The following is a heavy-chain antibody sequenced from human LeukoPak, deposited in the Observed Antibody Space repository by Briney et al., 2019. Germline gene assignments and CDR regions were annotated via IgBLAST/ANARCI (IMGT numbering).Heavy chain of an antibody. CDR1: GFTFSSYG. J-gene: IGHJ6*03. CDR2: ISSSGSTI. V-gene: IGHV3-48*04. D-gene: IGHD2-15*01. CDR3: ARVLRYCSGGNCYSGGLGYMDV. Sequence: QPGGSLRLSCAASGFTFSSYGMSWVRQAPGKGLEWVSYISSSGSTIYYADSVKGRFTISRDNAKNSLYLQMNSLRAEDTAVYYCARVLRYCSGGNCYSGGLGYMDVWGKGTTVTISS.